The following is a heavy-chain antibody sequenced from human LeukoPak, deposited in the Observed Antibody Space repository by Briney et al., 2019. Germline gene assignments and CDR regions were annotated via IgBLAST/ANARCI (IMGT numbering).Heavy chain of an antibody. V-gene: IGHV1-2*02. Sequence: ASVKVSCKASGYTFTGYYMHWARQAPGQGLEWMGWINPNSGGTNYAQKFQGRVTMTRDTSISTAYMELSRLRSDDTAVYYCASLYSSGWFFDYWGQGTLVTVSS. CDR2: INPNSGGT. J-gene: IGHJ4*02. D-gene: IGHD6-19*01. CDR1: GYTFTGYY. CDR3: ASLYSSGWFFDY.